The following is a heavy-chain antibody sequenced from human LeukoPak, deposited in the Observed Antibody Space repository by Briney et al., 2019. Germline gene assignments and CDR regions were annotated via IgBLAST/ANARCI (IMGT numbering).Heavy chain of an antibody. D-gene: IGHD1-26*01. Sequence: GGSLRLSCAASGFTFSSHWMHWVRQAPGKGLVWVSRINSDGRSINYADSVKGRFTISRDNSKNTLYLQMNSLRAEDTAVYYCARVVSGSYPFDYWGQGTLVTVSS. CDR3: ARVVSGSYPFDY. V-gene: IGHV3-74*01. J-gene: IGHJ4*02. CDR2: INSDGRSI. CDR1: GFTFSSHW.